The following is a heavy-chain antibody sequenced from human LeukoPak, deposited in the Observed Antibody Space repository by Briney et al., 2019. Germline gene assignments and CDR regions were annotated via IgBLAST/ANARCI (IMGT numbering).Heavy chain of an antibody. D-gene: IGHD6-13*01. CDR1: GGSISSYY. CDR2: IYYSGST. V-gene: IGHV4-59*03. J-gene: IGHJ3*02. CDR3: ANSRWYNAFDI. Sequence: PSETLSLTCTASGGSISSYYWNWIRQPPGKGLEWIGYIYYSGSTNYNPSLKSRVTISVDTSKNQFSLKLSSVTAADTAVYYCANSRWYNAFDIWGQGTMVTVSS.